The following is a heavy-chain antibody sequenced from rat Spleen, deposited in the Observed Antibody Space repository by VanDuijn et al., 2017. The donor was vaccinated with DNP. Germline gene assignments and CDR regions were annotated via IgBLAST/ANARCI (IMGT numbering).Heavy chain of an antibody. D-gene: IGHD4-3*01. V-gene: IGHV5-46*01. CDR1: GFTFSSFP. CDR3: ATDRKQYNSGLFAY. Sequence: EVQLVESGGGLVQPGRSMKLSCAASGFTFSSFPMAWVRQAPTKGLEWVATISTSGGSTYYRDSVKGRFTISRDNAKSTLYLQMDSLRSEDTATYYCATDRKQYNSGLFAYWGQGTLVTVSS. J-gene: IGHJ3*01. CDR2: ISTSGGST.